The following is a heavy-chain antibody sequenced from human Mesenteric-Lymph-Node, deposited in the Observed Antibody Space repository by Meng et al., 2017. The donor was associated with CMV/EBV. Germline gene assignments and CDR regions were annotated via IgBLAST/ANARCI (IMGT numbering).Heavy chain of an antibody. D-gene: IGHD3-10*01. CDR2: INPSGTFT. CDR3: ARGRTMVRGVLIVTLGY. CDR1: HTFTTYY. Sequence: HTFTTYYVHWVRQAPGQGLEWMGIINPSGTFTRYAQKFQGRVTMTRDTSTSTVYMELSSLRSDDTAVYYCARGRTMVRGVLIVTLGYWGQGTLVTVSS. J-gene: IGHJ4*02. V-gene: IGHV1-46*01.